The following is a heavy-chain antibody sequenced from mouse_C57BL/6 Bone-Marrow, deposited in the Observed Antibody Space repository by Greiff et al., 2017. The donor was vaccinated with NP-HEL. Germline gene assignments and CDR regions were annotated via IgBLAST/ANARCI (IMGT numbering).Heavy chain of an antibody. CDR2: IYPGNSDT. V-gene: IGHV1-5*01. CDR3: TRYAQATLRYAMDY. D-gene: IGHD3-2*02. Sequence: EVQLQESGTVLARPGASVKMSCKTSGYTFTSYWMHWVKQRPGQGLEWIGAIYPGNSDTSYNQKFKGKAKLTAVTSASTAYMELSSLTNEDSAVYYCTRYAQATLRYAMDYWGQGTSVTVSS. CDR1: GYTFTSYW. J-gene: IGHJ4*01.